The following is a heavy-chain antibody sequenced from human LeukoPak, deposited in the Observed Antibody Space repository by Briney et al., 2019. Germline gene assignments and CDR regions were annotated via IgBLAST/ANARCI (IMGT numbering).Heavy chain of an antibody. D-gene: IGHD3-9*01. V-gene: IGHV4-59*01. Sequence: ASETLSLTCTVSGGSISSYYWSWIRQPPGKGLEWIGYIYYSGSTNYNPSLKSRVTISVDTSKNQFSLKLSSVTAADTAVYYCARDSSSACSPFDWLLLHAFDIWGQGTMVTVSS. CDR2: IYYSGST. CDR3: ARDSSSACSPFDWLLLHAFDI. J-gene: IGHJ3*02. CDR1: GGSISSYY.